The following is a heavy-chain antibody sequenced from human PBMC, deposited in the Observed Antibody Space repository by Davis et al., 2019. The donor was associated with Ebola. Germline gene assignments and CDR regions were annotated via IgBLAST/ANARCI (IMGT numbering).Heavy chain of an antibody. D-gene: IGHD3-22*01. J-gene: IGHJ5*02. CDR1: GYTFSSYD. V-gene: IGHV1-8*01. CDR2: MNPNSGNT. CDR3: ARLHNSGYYHRWFDP. Sequence: ASVKVSCKASGYTFSSYDFIWVRQATGQGLEWMGWMNPNSGNTGYAQKFQGRVTITTNTSISTAYMELSSLRSEDTAVYYCARLHNSGYYHRWFDPWGQETLVTVSS.